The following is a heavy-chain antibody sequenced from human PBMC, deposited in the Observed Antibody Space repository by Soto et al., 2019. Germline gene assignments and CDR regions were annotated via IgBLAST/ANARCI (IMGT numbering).Heavy chain of an antibody. CDR2: LYTGGST. CDR3: ARDTRDSLDY. J-gene: IGHJ4*02. Sequence: EVQLVESGGGLVQPGGSLRLSCVVSGFTVTGNYMTWVRQAPGKGLEWVSVLYTGGSTYYAGSVKGRFTISRDNSKNTLYHQMNNLRVEDTAVYYCARDTRDSLDYCGQGTLVTVSS. V-gene: IGHV3-66*01. D-gene: IGHD1-1*01. CDR1: GFTVTGNY.